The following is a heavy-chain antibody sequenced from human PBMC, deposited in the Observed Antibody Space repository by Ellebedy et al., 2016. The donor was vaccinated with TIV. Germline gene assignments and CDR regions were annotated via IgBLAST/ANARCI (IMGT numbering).Heavy chain of an antibody. CDR3: AASRLGVYNYYY. CDR2: IYPGDSDT. CDR1: GYTFSNYW. D-gene: IGHD5/OR15-5a*01. Sequence: GESLKISCKGSGYTFSNYWIGWVRQMPGKGLEWMGIIYPGDSDTTYSPSFQGQVTMSADKSITTAYQQWSSLKASDTAMYYCAASRLGVYNYYYWGQGTLVTVSS. V-gene: IGHV5-51*01. J-gene: IGHJ4*02.